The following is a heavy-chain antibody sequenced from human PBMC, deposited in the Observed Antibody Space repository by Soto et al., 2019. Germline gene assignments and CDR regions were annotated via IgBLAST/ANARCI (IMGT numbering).Heavy chain of an antibody. CDR3: ARGGPVGATQIPIVERYFDY. Sequence: SETLSLTCAVYGGSFSGYYWSWIRQPPGRGLEWIGEINHSGSTNYNPSLKSRVTISVDTSKNQFSLKLSSVTAADTAVYYCARGGPVGATQIPIVERYFDYRGQGTLVTVSS. CDR2: INHSGST. CDR1: GGSFSGYY. V-gene: IGHV4-34*01. J-gene: IGHJ4*02. D-gene: IGHD1-26*01.